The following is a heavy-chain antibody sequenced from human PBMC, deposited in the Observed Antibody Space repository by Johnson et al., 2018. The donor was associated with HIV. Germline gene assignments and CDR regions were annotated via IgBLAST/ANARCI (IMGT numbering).Heavy chain of an antibody. CDR1: GIIFSHYG. D-gene: IGHD1-20*01. J-gene: IGHJ3*02. Sequence: VQLVESGGGVVQPGRSLRLSCAVSGIIFSHYGMHWVRQAPGKGLEWVALISYDGIKTYYVDSVKGRFTISRDNSKNTLYLQMISLRAEDTAVYFCARAPYNWNLGLYGAFDMWGQGTMVTVSS. CDR3: ARAPYNWNLGLYGAFDM. CDR2: ISYDGIKT. V-gene: IGHV3-30*03.